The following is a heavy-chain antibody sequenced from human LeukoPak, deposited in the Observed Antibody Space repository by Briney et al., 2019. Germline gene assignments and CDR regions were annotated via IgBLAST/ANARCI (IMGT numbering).Heavy chain of an antibody. D-gene: IGHD6-6*01. Sequence: SETLSLTCTVSGVSISSGGYYWSWIRQHPGKGLEWIGYIYYSGSTYYNPSLKSRVTISVDTSKNQFSLKLSSVTAADTAVYYCAREYSSSSGRESYYYYMDVWGKGTTVPVSS. J-gene: IGHJ6*03. V-gene: IGHV4-31*03. CDR2: IYYSGST. CDR3: AREYSSSSGRESYYYYMDV. CDR1: GVSISSGGYY.